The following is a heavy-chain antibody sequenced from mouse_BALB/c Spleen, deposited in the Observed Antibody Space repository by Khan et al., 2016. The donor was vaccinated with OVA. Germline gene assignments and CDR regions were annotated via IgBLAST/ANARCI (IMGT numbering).Heavy chain of an antibody. CDR3: ASVGYNGTRDY. V-gene: IGHV9-3-1*01. Sequence: QIQLVQSGPELKKPGETVTISCKASGYTFTIYGMNWVRQAPGKGLKWMGWINTYTGEPTYADDFKGRFAFSLETSASTAFLQINNLKNEDTATYFWASVGYNGTRDYWGQGTSVTVSS. CDR1: GYTFTIYG. CDR2: INTYTGEP. J-gene: IGHJ4*01. D-gene: IGHD2-14*01.